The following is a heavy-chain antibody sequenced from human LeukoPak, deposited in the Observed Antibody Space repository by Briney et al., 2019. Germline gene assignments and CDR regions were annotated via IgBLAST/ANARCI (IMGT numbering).Heavy chain of an antibody. D-gene: IGHD1-26*01. CDR1: GYTFTSYG. V-gene: IGHV1-18*01. Sequence: GASVKVSCKASGYTFTSYGISWVRQAPGQGLEWMGWISAYNGNTNYAQKLQGRVTMTTDTSTSTAYMELRSLRSDDTAVYYCARGIVGATFGAYYFDYWGQGILVTVSS. CDR3: ARGIVGATFGAYYFDY. J-gene: IGHJ4*02. CDR2: ISAYNGNT.